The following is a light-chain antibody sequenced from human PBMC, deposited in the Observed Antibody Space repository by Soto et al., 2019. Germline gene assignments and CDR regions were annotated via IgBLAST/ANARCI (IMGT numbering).Light chain of an antibody. V-gene: IGLV2-8*01. CDR2: EVS. CDR3: SSYAGSNNPYV. CDR1: SSDVGGYNY. Sequence: QSVLTHPPSASGSPGQSVTISCTGTSSDVGGYNYVSWYQQHPGKAPKLMIYEVSKRPSGVPDRFSGSKSGNTDSLTVSGLQAEDEADYYCSSYAGSNNPYVFGTGTKVTVL. J-gene: IGLJ1*01.